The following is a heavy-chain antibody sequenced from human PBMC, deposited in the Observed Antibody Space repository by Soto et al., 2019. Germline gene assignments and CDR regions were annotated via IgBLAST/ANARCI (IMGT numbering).Heavy chain of an antibody. V-gene: IGHV1-18*01. CDR3: ARALAGGTVTTGDYYYGMDV. Sequence: QVQLVQSGAEVKKPGASVKVSCKASGYTFTSYGISWVRQAPGQGLEWMGWISAYNGNTNDAQKLQGRVTMTTDTSTSTAYMELRSLRSDDTAVYYCARALAGGTVTTGDYYYGMDVWGQGTTVTVSS. D-gene: IGHD4-17*01. CDR2: ISAYNGNT. CDR1: GYTFTSYG. J-gene: IGHJ6*02.